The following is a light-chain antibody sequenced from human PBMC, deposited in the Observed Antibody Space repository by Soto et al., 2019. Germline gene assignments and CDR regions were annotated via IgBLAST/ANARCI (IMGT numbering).Light chain of an antibody. J-gene: IGKJ1*01. CDR2: VAS. CDR1: QGISKY. CDR3: HKYDSAPWT. V-gene: IGKV1-27*01. Sequence: DVQMTQSPSSLSASVGDSVTITCRASQGISKYLAWYQQKPGKVPRLLIYVASTLQSGVPSRFSGSGSGTDFILTISSLQPEDVATYYCHKYDSAPWTFGQGTKVEIK.